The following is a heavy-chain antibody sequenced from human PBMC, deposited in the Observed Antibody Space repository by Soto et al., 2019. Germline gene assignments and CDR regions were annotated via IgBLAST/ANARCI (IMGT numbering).Heavy chain of an antibody. D-gene: IGHD3-22*01. J-gene: IGHJ3*02. CDR1: GFTFSSYG. CDR2: IWYDGSNK. CDR3: ASSYYDSSGYYYDAFDI. V-gene: IGHV3-33*01. Sequence: GSLRLSCAASGFTFSSYGMHWVRQAPGKGLEWVAVIWYDGSNKYYADSVKGRFTISRDNSKNTLYLQMNSLRAEDTAVYYCASSYYDSSGYYYDAFDIWGQGTMVTVSS.